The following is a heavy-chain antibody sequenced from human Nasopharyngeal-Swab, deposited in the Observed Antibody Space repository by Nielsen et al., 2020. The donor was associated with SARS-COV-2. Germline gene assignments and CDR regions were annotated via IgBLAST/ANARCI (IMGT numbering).Heavy chain of an antibody. J-gene: IGHJ3*02. D-gene: IGHD3-22*01. CDR3: ATVKTYYYDSSGDRGDAFDI. V-gene: IGHV1-69*06. CDR2: IIPIFGTA. CDR1: GGTFSSDA. Sequence: SVKVSCKASGGTFSSDAISGVRQATGQGREGRGGIIPIFGTANYAQKFQGRVTITADKSTSTAYMELSSLRSEDTAVYYCATVKTYYYDSSGDRGDAFDIWGQGTMVTVSS.